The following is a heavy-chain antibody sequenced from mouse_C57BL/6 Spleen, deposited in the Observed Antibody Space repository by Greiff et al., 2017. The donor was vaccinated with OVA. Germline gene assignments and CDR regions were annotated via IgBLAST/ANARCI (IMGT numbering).Heavy chain of an antibody. V-gene: IGHV5-4*01. CDR2: ISDGGSYT. J-gene: IGHJ2*01. CDR3: AREAYYSNYPDY. Sequence: EVMLVESGGGLVKPGGSLKLSCAASGFTFSSYAMSWVRQTPEKRLEWVATISDGGSYTYYPDNVTGRFTISRDNAKNNLYLQMSHLKSEDTAMYYCAREAYYSNYPDYWGQGTTLTVSS. D-gene: IGHD2-5*01. CDR1: GFTFSSYA.